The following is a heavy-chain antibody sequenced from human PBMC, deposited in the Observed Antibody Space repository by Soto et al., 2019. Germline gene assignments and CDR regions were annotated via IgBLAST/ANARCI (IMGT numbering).Heavy chain of an antibody. CDR3: AKVRVCDISGYYFLYYYGMDV. Sequence: GGSLRLSCAASGFTFSSYGMHWVRQAPGKGLEWVAVISYDGSNKYYADSVKGRFTISRDNSKNTLYLQMNSLRAEDTAVYYCAKVRVCDISGYYFLYYYGMDVWGQGTTVTVSS. D-gene: IGHD3-22*01. J-gene: IGHJ6*02. CDR2: ISYDGSNK. V-gene: IGHV3-30*18. CDR1: GFTFSSYG.